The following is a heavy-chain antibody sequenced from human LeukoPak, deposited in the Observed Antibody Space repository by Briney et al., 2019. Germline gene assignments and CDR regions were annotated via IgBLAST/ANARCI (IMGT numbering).Heavy chain of an antibody. D-gene: IGHD2-2*02. J-gene: IGHJ4*02. V-gene: IGHV3-43D*03. CDR2: ISWDGGST. CDR3: AKDVYGMYTS. Sequence: GGSLRLSCAASGFTFDDYAMHWVRQAPGRGLEWVSLISWDGGSTYYADSVKGRFTISRDNSKNSLYLQMNSLRAEDTALYYCAKDVYGMYTSWGQGTLVTVSS. CDR1: GFTFDDYA.